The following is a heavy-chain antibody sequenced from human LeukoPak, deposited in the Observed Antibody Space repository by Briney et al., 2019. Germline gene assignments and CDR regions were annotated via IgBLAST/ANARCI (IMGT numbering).Heavy chain of an antibody. D-gene: IGHD3-16*01. Sequence: GGSLTLSCAASGFTVSSNYMSWVRQAPARGLEGVSRSKNDGRSTNYADSLKGRFTISRDNAKNTLYLQMNSLRAEDTAVYCCARELPRIGGQTDASDIWGQGTMVTVS. CDR3: ARELPRIGGQTDASDI. CDR2: SKNDGRST. CDR1: GFTVSSNY. V-gene: IGHV3-74*01. J-gene: IGHJ3*02.